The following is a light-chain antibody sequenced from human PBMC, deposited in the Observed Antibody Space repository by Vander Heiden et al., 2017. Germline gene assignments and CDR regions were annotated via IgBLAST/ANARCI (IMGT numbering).Light chain of an antibody. V-gene: IGKV1-39*01. J-gene: IGKJ3*01. Sequence: DIQMTQSPSSLSASVGDRVTITCPASQSISSYLNWYQQKPGKAPKLLIYAASSLQSGVPSRFSGSGSGTDFTLTISSLQPEDIATYYCQQSYSTPLTFGPGTKVDIK. CDR1: QSISSY. CDR3: QQSYSTPLT. CDR2: AAS.